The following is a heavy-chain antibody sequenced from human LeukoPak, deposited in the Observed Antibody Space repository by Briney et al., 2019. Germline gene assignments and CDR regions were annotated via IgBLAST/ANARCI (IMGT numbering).Heavy chain of an antibody. CDR1: GGSISSYY. D-gene: IGHD1-14*01. CDR3: TRAPRKAWFDP. CDR2: TSYSGNT. V-gene: IGHV4-59*01. J-gene: IGHJ5*02. Sequence: MPSETLSLTCTVSGGSISSYYWSWIRQPPGKGLEWIGYTSYSGNTNYNPSLKSRVTMSVDTSRKQFSLRLTSVTAADTAVYYCTRAPRKAWFDPWGQGTLVTVSS.